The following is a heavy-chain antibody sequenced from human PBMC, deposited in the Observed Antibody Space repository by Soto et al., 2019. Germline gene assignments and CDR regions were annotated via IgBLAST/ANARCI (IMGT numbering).Heavy chain of an antibody. J-gene: IGHJ4*02. CDR2: IYYSGST. CDR3: ARRGEAWFFPGTDY. D-gene: IGHD3-10*01. CDR1: GGSISSSSYY. V-gene: IGHV4-39*01. Sequence: SETLSLTCTVSGGSISSSSYYWGWIRQPPGKGLEWIGSIYYSGSTYYNPSLKSRVTISVDTSKNQFSLKLSSVTAADTAVYYCARRGEAWFFPGTDYWGQGTLVTVSS.